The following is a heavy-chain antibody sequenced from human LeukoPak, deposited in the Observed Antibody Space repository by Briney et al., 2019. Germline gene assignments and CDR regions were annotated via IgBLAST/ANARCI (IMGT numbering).Heavy chain of an antibody. CDR1: GGSISSGSYY. J-gene: IGHJ4*02. V-gene: IGHV4-39*07. D-gene: IGHD6-13*01. CDR2: IYYSGST. Sequence: SETLSLTCTVSGGSISSGSYYWGWIRQPPGKGLEWIGNIYYSGSTYYNPSLKSRVSISVDTSKNQFSLKLSSVTAADTAVYYCARDVVAAAGTWDYWGQGTLVTVSS. CDR3: ARDVVAAAGTWDY.